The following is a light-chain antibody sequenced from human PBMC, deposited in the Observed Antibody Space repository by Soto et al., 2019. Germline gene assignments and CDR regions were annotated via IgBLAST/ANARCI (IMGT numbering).Light chain of an antibody. V-gene: IGKV1-5*01. CDR1: QSISSW. Sequence: DIQITQSPSTLSAAVGDRVTITCRASQSISSWLAGYQQKPRKAPKLLTHDASSLESGVPSRFSGSGSGTDFTLTISSLQPDDFATYYCQQYNSYSWTFGQGTKVEIK. CDR2: DAS. J-gene: IGKJ1*01. CDR3: QQYNSYSWT.